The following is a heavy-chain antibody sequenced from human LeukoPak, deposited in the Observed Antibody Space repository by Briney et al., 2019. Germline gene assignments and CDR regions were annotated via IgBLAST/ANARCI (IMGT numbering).Heavy chain of an antibody. CDR2: ISYDGSNK. Sequence: PGGSLRLSCAASGFTFSSFALHWVRQAPGKGLEWVAVISYDGSNKYYADSVKGRFTISRDNSKNTLYLQMNSLRAEDTAVYYCAKGSSGSWAGTGDYFDYWGQGTLVTVSS. D-gene: IGHD6-13*01. CDR3: AKGSSGSWAGTGDYFDY. V-gene: IGHV3-30*18. CDR1: GFTFSSFA. J-gene: IGHJ4*02.